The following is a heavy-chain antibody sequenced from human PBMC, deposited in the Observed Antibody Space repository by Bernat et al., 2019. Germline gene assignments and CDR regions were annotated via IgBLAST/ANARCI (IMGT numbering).Heavy chain of an antibody. Sequence: QMQLQESVPGLVKPSETLSLTCTVSGGSVNSGDSYWTWIRQHPGKGLVWIGQIYYSGSTFYNQSLKSRVNSSLDTSQNQFSLRLTSVTAEDTAVYFCAREVARSLAYFDFWDPETRVTVSS. CDR3: AREVARSLAYFDF. D-gene: IGHD2-21*01. V-gene: IGHV4-31*03. CDR2: IYYSGST. J-gene: IGHJ4*02. CDR1: GGSVNSGDSY.